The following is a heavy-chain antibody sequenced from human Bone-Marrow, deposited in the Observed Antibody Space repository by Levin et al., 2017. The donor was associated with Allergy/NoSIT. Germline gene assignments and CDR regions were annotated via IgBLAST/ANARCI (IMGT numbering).Heavy chain of an antibody. CDR1: GYTFSSFG. CDR3: ARDSLGYCTSSNCFRRKWFDP. V-gene: IGHV1-18*01. D-gene: IGHD2-8*01. Sequence: ASVKVSCKTSGYTFSSFGINWVRQAPGQGLEWMGWISVYNGETIYAQKFQDRVTMTSDTATSTAHMELRSLRSDDTALYYCARDSLGYCTSSNCFRRKWFDPWGQGTLVTVSS. J-gene: IGHJ5*02. CDR2: ISVYNGET.